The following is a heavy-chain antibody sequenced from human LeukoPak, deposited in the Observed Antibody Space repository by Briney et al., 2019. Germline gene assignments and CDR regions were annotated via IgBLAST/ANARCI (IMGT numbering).Heavy chain of an antibody. D-gene: IGHD5-18*01. CDR2: IYSGGST. J-gene: IGHJ4*02. CDR3: ARDRYSYGYALDC. Sequence: GRSLRLSCTASGFTVSNTYMSCVRQPPGKGLEWVSVIYSGGSTYHADSVKGRFIISRDNSKNTLNLQMNSLRVEDSAVYYCARDRYSYGYALDCWGQGTLVTVSS. V-gene: IGHV3-66*02. CDR1: GFTVSNTY.